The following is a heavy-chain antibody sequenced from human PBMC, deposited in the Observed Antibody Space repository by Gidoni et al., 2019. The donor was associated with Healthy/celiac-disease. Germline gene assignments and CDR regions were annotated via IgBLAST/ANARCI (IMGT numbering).Heavy chain of an antibody. Sequence: QVQLQESGPGLVKPSQTLSLTCTVSGGSISSGGYYWSWLSQNPGKGLEWIGYIYYSGSTYYNPSLKSRVTISVDTSKNQFSLKLSSVTAADTAVYYCARGPPEVRGVMGYFDYWGQGTLVTVSS. CDR3: ARGPPEVRGVMGYFDY. D-gene: IGHD3-10*01. CDR2: IYYSGST. J-gene: IGHJ4*02. CDR1: GGSISSGGYY. V-gene: IGHV4-31*03.